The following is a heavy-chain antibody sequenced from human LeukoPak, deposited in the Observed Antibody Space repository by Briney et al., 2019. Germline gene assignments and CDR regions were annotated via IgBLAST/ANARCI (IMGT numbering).Heavy chain of an antibody. Sequence: SVKVSCKASGGTFSSYAISWVRQAPGQGLEWMGGIIPIFGTANYAQKFQGRVTITADESTSTAYMELSSLRSEDTAVYYCARDSTHDFWSGYYVSWFDPWGQGTLVTVSS. CDR3: ARDSTHDFWSGYYVSWFDP. J-gene: IGHJ5*02. CDR2: IIPIFGTA. D-gene: IGHD3-3*01. V-gene: IGHV1-69*13. CDR1: GGTFSSYA.